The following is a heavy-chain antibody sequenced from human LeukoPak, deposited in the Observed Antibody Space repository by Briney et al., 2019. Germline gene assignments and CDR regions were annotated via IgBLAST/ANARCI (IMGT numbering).Heavy chain of an antibody. Sequence: ASVKVSCKASGYTFTSYYMHWVRQAPGQGLEWMGIINPSGGSTSYAQKFQGRVTMTRDTSTSTVYMELSSLRSEDTAVYYCARDPVNTAMDPQGFDYWGQGTPVTVSS. CDR1: GYTFTSYY. V-gene: IGHV1-46*01. D-gene: IGHD5-18*01. J-gene: IGHJ4*02. CDR2: INPSGGST. CDR3: ARDPVNTAMDPQGFDY.